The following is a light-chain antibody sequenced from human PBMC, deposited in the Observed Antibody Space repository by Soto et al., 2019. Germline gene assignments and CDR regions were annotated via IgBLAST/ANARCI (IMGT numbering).Light chain of an antibody. Sequence: ESVVTQSPSALSLSPGERATLSCRASQSISSYFAWYQQKPGQAPRLLIYDTSTRATGIPARFSGSGSGTEFNLTISSLQSEDFAVYYCQQRSNWPITFGQGTRLEIK. CDR1: QSISSY. CDR2: DTS. J-gene: IGKJ5*01. CDR3: QQRSNWPIT. V-gene: IGKV3-11*01.